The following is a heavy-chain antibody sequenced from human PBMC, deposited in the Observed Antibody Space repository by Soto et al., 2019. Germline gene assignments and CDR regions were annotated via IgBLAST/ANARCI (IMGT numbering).Heavy chain of an antibody. Sequence: PSETLSLTWTVSGGSTSNVGYYWSWIPQHPGKGLEWIGAIYYSGSTYYNPSLKSRVTISVDTSKNQFSLKLSSVTAADTAVYYCARGPTYYYDSSGYYYLSTPLHNWFDPWGQGTLVTVSS. J-gene: IGHJ5*02. CDR1: GGSTSNVGYY. D-gene: IGHD3-22*01. CDR3: ARGPTYYYDSSGYYYLSTPLHNWFDP. V-gene: IGHV4-31*02. CDR2: IYYSGST.